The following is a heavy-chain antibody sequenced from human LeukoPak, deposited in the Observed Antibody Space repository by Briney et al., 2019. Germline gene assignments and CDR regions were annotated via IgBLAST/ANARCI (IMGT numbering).Heavy chain of an antibody. CDR2: IRSSSSYI. CDR1: GFTFSSYS. Sequence: GGSLRLSCAASGFTFSSYSMTWVRQAPGKGLEWVSSIRSSSSYIYYADSVKGRFTISRDNAKKSLYLQMNSLRSEDTAVYYCARTRAYGIVGADDAFDIWGQGTMVTVPS. CDR3: ARTRAYGIVGADDAFDI. V-gene: IGHV3-21*04. J-gene: IGHJ3*02. D-gene: IGHD1-26*01.